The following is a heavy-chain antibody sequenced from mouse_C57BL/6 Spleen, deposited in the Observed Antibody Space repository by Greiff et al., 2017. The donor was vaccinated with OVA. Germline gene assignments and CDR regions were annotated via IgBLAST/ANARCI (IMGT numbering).Heavy chain of an antibody. Sequence: VQLQQPGAELVKPGASVKLSCKASGYTFTSYWMQWVNQRPGQGLEWIGEIDPSDGYTNYNHKFKGKATLTVDTSSSKAYMQLRSLTSEDSAFYYCARGESWTPYWYLDVWGKGTTVTVSS. CDR3: ARGESWTPYWYLDV. V-gene: IGHV1-50*01. CDR1: GYTFTSYW. CDR2: IDPSDGYT. J-gene: IGHJ1*03.